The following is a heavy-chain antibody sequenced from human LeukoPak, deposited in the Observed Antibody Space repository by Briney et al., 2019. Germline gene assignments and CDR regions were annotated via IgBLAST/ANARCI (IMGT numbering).Heavy chain of an antibody. D-gene: IGHD6-19*01. Sequence: ASVKVSCKASGYTFTSYDINWVRQATGQGLEWMGWMNPNSGNTGYAQKFQGRVTMTRDTSISTAYMELSRLRSDDTGVYYCARSSPGYSSGWYRFFDYWGQGTLVTVSS. J-gene: IGHJ4*02. CDR2: MNPNSGNT. CDR1: GYTFTSYD. CDR3: ARSSPGYSSGWYRFFDY. V-gene: IGHV1-8*01.